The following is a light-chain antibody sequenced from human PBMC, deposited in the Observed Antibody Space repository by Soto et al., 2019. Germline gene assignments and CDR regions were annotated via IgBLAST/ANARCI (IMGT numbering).Light chain of an antibody. CDR2: LGS. CDR3: MQALQTPPT. Sequence: DIVVAQPPRSLPVTPGEPASISCRSSQSVLHSNGYNYLDWYLQKPGQSPQLLIYLGSNRASGVPDRFSGSGSGTDFTLKISRVEAEDVGVYYCMQALQTPPTFGQGTRLEIK. J-gene: IGKJ5*01. CDR1: QSVLHSNGYNY. V-gene: IGKV2-28*01.